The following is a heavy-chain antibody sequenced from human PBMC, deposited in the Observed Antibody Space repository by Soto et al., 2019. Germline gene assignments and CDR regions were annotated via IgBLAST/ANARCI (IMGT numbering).Heavy chain of an antibody. J-gene: IGHJ3*02. CDR2: IIPILGIA. V-gene: IGHV1-69*02. CDR1: GGTFSSYT. Sequence: GASVKVSCKASGGTFSSYTISWVRQAPGQGLEWMGRIIPILGIANYAQKFQGRVTMTRDTSTSTVYMELSSLTSEDTAVYYCACIFKAFDIWGQGTMVTVS. CDR3: ACIFKAFDI. D-gene: IGHD3-9*01.